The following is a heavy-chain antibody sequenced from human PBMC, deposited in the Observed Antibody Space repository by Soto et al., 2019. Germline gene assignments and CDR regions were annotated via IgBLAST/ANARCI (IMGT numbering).Heavy chain of an antibody. CDR2: ISGMGGST. J-gene: IGHJ4*02. CDR1: GFTFSGYA. D-gene: IGHD6-19*01. CDR3: ARTLGYSSGWSIDY. Sequence: EVQLLESGGGLLKPGGSLRLSCAASGFTFSGYALSWVRQAPGKGLEWVSAISGMGGSTYYADSVKGRFTISRDNSKNTLYLQMNSLRAEDTAVYYCARTLGYSSGWSIDYWGQGTLVTVSS. V-gene: IGHV3-23*01.